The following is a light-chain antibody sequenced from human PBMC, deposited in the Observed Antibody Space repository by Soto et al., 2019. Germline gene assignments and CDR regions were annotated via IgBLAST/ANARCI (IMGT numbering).Light chain of an antibody. CDR2: KAS. V-gene: IGKV1-5*03. J-gene: IGKJ1*01. CDR3: QQHISYPRT. CDR1: QRLTNA. Sequence: DIQMTQSPSTLSASVGDRVIITCRASQRLTNALVWYQQKPGKAPNLLIYKASILASVVPLRFIGHGYGTEFTLTISSLQPEDFATYYCQQHISYPRTFGQGTKVEIK.